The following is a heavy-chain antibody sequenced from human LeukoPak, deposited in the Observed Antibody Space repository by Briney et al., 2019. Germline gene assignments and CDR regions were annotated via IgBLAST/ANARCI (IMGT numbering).Heavy chain of an antibody. CDR2: ISGSGGRT. V-gene: IGHV3-23*01. Sequence: PGGSLRLSCAASGFTFSSYAMSWVRQAPGKGLEWVSLISGSGGRTYYADSVKGRFTISRDNSKNTLYLQMNSLRAEDTAVYYCAKGDFGVAVSAFDFWGQGTLVTVSS. J-gene: IGHJ4*02. CDR1: GFTFSSYA. CDR3: AKGDFGVAVSAFDF. D-gene: IGHD3-3*01.